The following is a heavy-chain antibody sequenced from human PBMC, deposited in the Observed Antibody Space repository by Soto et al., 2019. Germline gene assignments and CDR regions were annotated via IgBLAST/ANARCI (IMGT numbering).Heavy chain of an antibody. J-gene: IGHJ3*02. D-gene: IGHD3-22*01. Sequence: ASVKVSCKASGYTFTSYGISWVRQAPGQGLEWMGWISAYNGNTNYAQKLQGRVTMTTDTSTSIAYMELRSLRSDDTAMYYCASLPPYYYASNGAFDTWGQGTMVTVSS. CDR1: GYTFTSYG. V-gene: IGHV1-18*01. CDR2: ISAYNGNT. CDR3: ASLPPYYYASNGAFDT.